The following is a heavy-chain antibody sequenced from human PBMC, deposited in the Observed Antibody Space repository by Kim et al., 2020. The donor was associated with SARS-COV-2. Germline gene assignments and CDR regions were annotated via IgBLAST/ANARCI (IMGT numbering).Heavy chain of an antibody. D-gene: IGHD4-17*01. CDR3: ARHSAGLPREFDY. J-gene: IGHJ4*02. Sequence: YNPSLKSRVTISVDTSKNQFSLKLSSVTAADTTVYYCARHSAGLPREFDYWGQGTLVTVSS. V-gene: IGHV4-59*08.